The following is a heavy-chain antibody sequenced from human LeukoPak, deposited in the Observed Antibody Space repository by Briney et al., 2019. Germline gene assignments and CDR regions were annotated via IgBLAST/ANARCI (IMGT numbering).Heavy chain of an antibody. J-gene: IGHJ4*02. CDR2: IYYLGST. V-gene: IGHV4-39*07. CDR1: GGSISSSSYY. D-gene: IGHD2-15*01. CDR3: ARGRSGGSRAARWLWPDY. Sequence: SETLSLTCNVSGGSISSSSYYWGWIRQPPGKGLEWIGSIYYLGSTYYNPSLKSRVTISVDTSKNQFSLKLSSVTAADTAVYYCARGRSGGSRAARWLWPDYWGQGTRVTVSS.